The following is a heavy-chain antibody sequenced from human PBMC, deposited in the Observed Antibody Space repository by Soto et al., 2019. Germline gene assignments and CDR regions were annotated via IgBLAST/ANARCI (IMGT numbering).Heavy chain of an antibody. CDR2: IWHDGSNK. J-gene: IGHJ4*02. CDR3: AAATTWNSHLPY. Sequence: QAQLVESGGGVVQPGTSLRLSCAASGFTISTHGMHWVRQAPGKGLEWLASIWHDGSNKFSAESVKGRFSISKDNSKNTLYLQMSSLRAEDTAVYYCAAATTWNSHLPYWGQGTQVTVSS. V-gene: IGHV3-33*03. CDR1: GFTISTHG. D-gene: IGHD1-7*01.